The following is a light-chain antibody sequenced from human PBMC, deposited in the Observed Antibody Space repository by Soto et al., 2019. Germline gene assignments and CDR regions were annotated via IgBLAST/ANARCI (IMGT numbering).Light chain of an antibody. CDR3: EQYNNWPLT. CDR2: GAS. V-gene: IGKV3-15*01. J-gene: IGKJ4*01. CDR1: QSISTN. Sequence: EIVMPQSPATLSVSPGERATLSCRASQSISTNFAWYQQKPGQAPRLLIYGASTRATGIPARFSACGSGTEFTLTISSLQSGDFAVYYCEQYNNWPLTFGGGTKVEVK.